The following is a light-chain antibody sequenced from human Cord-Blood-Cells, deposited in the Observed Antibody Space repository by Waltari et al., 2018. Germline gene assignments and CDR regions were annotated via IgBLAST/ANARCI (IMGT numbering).Light chain of an antibody. CDR1: SSNIGSNY. CDR3: AAWDDSLSVL. CDR2: RNN. Sequence: QSVLTQPPSASGTPGQRVTISCSGSSSNIGSNYVYWYQQLPGTAPKLLIYRNNQRPSGGPARFSGSKSGTSASLAISGLRSEDEADYYCAAWDDSLSVLFGGGTKLTVL. J-gene: IGLJ2*01. V-gene: IGLV1-47*01.